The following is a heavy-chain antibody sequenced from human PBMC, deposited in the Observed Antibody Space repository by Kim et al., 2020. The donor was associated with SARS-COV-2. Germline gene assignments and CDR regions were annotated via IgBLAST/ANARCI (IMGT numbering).Heavy chain of an antibody. CDR1: GFTFSSYW. D-gene: IGHD3-22*01. CDR3: ARDNRWLLESVHWYFDL. V-gene: IGHV3-7*01. J-gene: IGHJ2*01. CDR2: IKQDGSEK. Sequence: GGSLRLSCAASGFTFSSYWMSWVRQAPGKGLEWVANIKQDGSEKYYVDSVKGRFTISRDNAKNSLYLQMNSLRAEDTAVYYCARDNRWLLESVHWYFDLWGRGTLVTVSS.